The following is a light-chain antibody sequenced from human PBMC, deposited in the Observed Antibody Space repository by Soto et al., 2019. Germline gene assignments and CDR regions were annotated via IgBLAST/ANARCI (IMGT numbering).Light chain of an antibody. V-gene: IGLV2-14*01. J-gene: IGLJ3*02. CDR2: EVS. CDR1: SSDIGNYNY. CDR3: SSFTTSNTLV. Sequence: QSVLTQPASVSGSPGQSITISCTGTSSDIGNYNYVSWYQQHPGKAPKLMIYEVSNRPSGVSTRFSGSKSGNTASLTLSGLQAEDEADYYCSSFTTSNTLVFGGGTKLTVL.